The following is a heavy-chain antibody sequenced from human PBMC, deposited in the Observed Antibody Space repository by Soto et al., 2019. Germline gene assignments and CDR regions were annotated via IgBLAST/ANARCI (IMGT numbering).Heavy chain of an antibody. J-gene: IGHJ4*02. CDR1: GFTFSSFA. Sequence: EVQLLESGGGLVQPGGSLRLSCAASGFTFSSFAMNWVRQAPGKGLEWISAISSSGGGTYYADSVKGRCTISRDNFKNSLYLQMNSLRAEDTALYYCAKDCGALGESSGWGLDSWGQGTLVTVSS. CDR2: ISSSGGGT. CDR3: AKDCGALGESSGWGLDS. V-gene: IGHV3-23*01. D-gene: IGHD3-16*02.